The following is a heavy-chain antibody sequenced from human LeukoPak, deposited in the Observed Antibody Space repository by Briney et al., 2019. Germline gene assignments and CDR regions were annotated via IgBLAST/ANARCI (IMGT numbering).Heavy chain of an antibody. V-gene: IGHV4-34*01. J-gene: IGHJ6*03. CDR2: INHSGST. CDR1: GGSFSGYY. D-gene: IGHD5-18*01. Sequence: SETLSLTCAVYGGSFSGYYWSWIRQPPGKGLEWIGEINHSGSTNYNPSLKSRVTISVDTSKNQFSLKLSSVTAADTAVYYCARHRLGYSYGYSYYYYMDVWGKGTTVTISS. CDR3: ARHRLGYSYGYSYYYYMDV.